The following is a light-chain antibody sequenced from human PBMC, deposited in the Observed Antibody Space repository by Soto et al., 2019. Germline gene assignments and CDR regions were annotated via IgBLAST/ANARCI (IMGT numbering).Light chain of an antibody. CDR3: QQYNSYPT. V-gene: IGKV1-5*03. CDR2: KAS. Sequence: DIQMTQSPSTLSASVGDRVTITCRASQSISSWLAWYQQKPGKAPKLLIYKASSLESGVPSRFSGSGSGTEFTLTISSLQPDDFATCYCQQYNSYPTFGQGTRLEIK. J-gene: IGKJ5*01. CDR1: QSISSW.